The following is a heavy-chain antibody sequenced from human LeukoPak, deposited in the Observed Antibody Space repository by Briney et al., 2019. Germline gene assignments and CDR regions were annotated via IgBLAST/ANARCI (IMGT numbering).Heavy chain of an antibody. J-gene: IGHJ4*02. CDR1: GGSFSGYY. Sequence: SETLSLTCAVYGGSFSGYYWSWIRQPPGKGLEWIGEINHSGSTNYNPSLKSRVTISVDTSKNQFSLKLSSVTAADTAVYYCARELARGFDYWGQGTLVTVSS. CDR2: INHSGST. D-gene: IGHD1-26*01. CDR3: ARELARGFDY. V-gene: IGHV4-34*01.